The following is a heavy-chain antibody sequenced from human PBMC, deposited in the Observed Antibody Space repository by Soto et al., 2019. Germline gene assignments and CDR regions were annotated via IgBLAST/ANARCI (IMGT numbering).Heavy chain of an antibody. CDR2: IYHSGST. CDR1: GGSISSGGYS. J-gene: IGHJ5*02. CDR3: ARSLMVAATNWFDP. Sequence: QLQLQESGSGLVKPSQTLSLTCAVSGGSISSGGYSWSWIRQPPGKGLEWIGYIYHSGSTYYNPSLQSRVTLSVDRSKNQFSLKLSSVTAADTAVYYCARSLMVAATNWFDPWGQGTLVTVSS. V-gene: IGHV4-30-2*01. D-gene: IGHD2-15*01.